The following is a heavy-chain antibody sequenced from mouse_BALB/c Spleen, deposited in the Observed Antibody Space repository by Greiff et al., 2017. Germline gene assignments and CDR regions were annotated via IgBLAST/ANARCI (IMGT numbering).Heavy chain of an antibody. D-gene: IGHD2-3*01. CDR1: GFTFSDYY. J-gene: IGHJ3*01. CDR3: ARGGDGYYQAWFAY. V-gene: IGHV5-4*02. CDR2: ISDGGSYT. Sequence: EVQGVESGGGLVKPGGSLKLSCAASGFTFSDYYMYWVRQTPEKRLEWVATISDGGSYTYYPDSVKGRFTISRDNAKNNLYLQMSSLKSEDTAMYYGARGGDGYYQAWFAYWGQGTLVTVSA.